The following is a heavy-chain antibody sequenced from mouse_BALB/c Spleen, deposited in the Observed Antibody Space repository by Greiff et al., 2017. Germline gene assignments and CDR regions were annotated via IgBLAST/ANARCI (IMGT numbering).Heavy chain of an antibody. CDR1: GFSLTGYG. V-gene: IGHV2-6-7*01. Sequence: VKLMESGPGLVAPSQSLSITCTVSGFSLTGYGVNWVRQPPGKGLEWLGMIWGDGSTDYNSALKSRLSISKDNSKSHVFLKMNSLQTDDTARYYCARGGLRSEYYFDYWGQGTTLTVSS. CDR3: ARGGLRSEYYFDY. D-gene: IGHD2-4*01. J-gene: IGHJ2*01. CDR2: IWGDGST.